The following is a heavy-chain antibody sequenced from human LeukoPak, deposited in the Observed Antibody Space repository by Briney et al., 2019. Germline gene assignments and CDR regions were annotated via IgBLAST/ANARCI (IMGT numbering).Heavy chain of an antibody. Sequence: ASVKVSCRASGGTFSSYTISWVRQAPGQGLEWMGRIIPILGIANYAQKFQGRVTITADKSTSTAYMELSSLRSEDTAVYYCARYYYDSIGYSYFDYWAQETLVTVYS. CDR1: GGTFSSYT. J-gene: IGHJ4*02. V-gene: IGHV1-69*02. CDR3: ARYYYDSIGYSYFDY. CDR2: IIPILGIA. D-gene: IGHD3-22*01.